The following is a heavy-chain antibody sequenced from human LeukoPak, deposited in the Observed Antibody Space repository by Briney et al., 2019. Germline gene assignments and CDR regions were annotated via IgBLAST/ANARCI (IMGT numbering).Heavy chain of an antibody. D-gene: IGHD4-17*01. Sequence: GGSLRLSCAASGFTFSSYGMSWVRQAPGKGLEWVAVISYDGSNKYYADSVKGRFTISRDNSKNTLYLQMNSLRAEDTAVYYCAKDYGDYGSDYWGQGTLVTVSS. J-gene: IGHJ4*02. CDR3: AKDYGDYGSDY. CDR2: ISYDGSNK. V-gene: IGHV3-30*18. CDR1: GFTFSSYG.